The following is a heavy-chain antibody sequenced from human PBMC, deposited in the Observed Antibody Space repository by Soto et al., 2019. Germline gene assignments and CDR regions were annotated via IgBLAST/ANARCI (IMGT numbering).Heavy chain of an antibody. V-gene: IGHV3-9*01. CDR2: ISWNSRGI. CDR1: GFIFDDYA. Sequence: EVQLVESGGGLVQPGRSLRLSCAASGFIFDDYAMHWVRQAPGKGLEWLSGISWNSRGIGYADSVKGRFTIPRDNAKNNLYLQMNSLVAEDTALYYCARHSAVTVYLPLVGDVWGKGPTVNVAS. CDR3: ARHSAVTVYLPLVGDV. J-gene: IGHJ6*04. D-gene: IGHD2-8*02.